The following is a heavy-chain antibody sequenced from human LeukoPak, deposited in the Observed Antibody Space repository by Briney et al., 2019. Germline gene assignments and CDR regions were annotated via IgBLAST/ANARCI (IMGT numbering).Heavy chain of an antibody. Sequence: GGSLRLSCAASGFSFRNYAISWVRQAPGKGLEWVSSISGSGGSTYSAHSVKGRFTISRENSNNTLYLQMNSPRADDTAMYYCAKDSEATITPLSAFDIWGQGTMVTVSS. D-gene: IGHD4-23*01. V-gene: IGHV3-23*01. CDR3: AKDSEATITPLSAFDI. J-gene: IGHJ3*02. CDR1: GFSFRNYA. CDR2: ISGSGGST.